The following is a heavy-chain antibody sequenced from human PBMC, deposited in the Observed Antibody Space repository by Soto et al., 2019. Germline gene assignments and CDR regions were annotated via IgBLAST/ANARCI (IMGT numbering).Heavy chain of an antibody. CDR1: GFTFNTYG. J-gene: IGHJ4*02. CDR2: ISNSGSAT. Sequence: EVQLSGSGGGLVQPGGSLRLSCVASGFTFNTYGMTWVRQAPGQGLEWVSTISNSGSATYYADSVKGRFTIDRDNSQNTLYLQLNSLRVEDTAVYYCASSPIADFWGQGILVTASS. D-gene: IGHD3-16*02. V-gene: IGHV3-23*01. CDR3: ASSPIADF.